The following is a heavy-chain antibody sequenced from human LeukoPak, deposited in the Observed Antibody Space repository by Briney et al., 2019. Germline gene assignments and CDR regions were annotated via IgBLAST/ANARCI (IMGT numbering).Heavy chain of an antibody. Sequence: GGSLRLSCAASGFTFSSYGMHWVRQAPGKGLEWVSAISGSGGSTYYADSVKGRFTISRDNSKNTLYLQMNSLRAEDTAVYYCAKDVRRGSWYYFDYWGQGTLVTVSS. J-gene: IGHJ4*02. D-gene: IGHD6-13*01. V-gene: IGHV3-23*01. CDR1: GFTFSSYG. CDR2: ISGSGGST. CDR3: AKDVRRGSWYYFDY.